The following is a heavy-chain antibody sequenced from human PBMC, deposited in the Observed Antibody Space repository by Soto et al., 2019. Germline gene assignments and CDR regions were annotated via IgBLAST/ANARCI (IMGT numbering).Heavy chain of an antibody. CDR2: INHVGNT. J-gene: IGHJ5*02. CDR3: ASGIRGVGAAGAVAWFDP. CDR1: DGSFSGYY. Sequence: SETLSLTCAVSDGSFSGYYWSWIRQPPGKGLEWIGEINHVGNTNYNPSLKSRVTISVDPSKKQFSLNLSSVTAADTAVYYCASGIRGVGAAGAVAWFDPWGQGTLVTAPQ. V-gene: IGHV4-34*01. D-gene: IGHD6-13*01.